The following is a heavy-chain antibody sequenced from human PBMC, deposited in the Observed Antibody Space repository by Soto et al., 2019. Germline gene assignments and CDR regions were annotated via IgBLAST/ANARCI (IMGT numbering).Heavy chain of an antibody. CDR3: ARVSASSSTYGMDV. CDR2: IYYSGST. Sequence: SETLSLTCTVSGGSIRSGDCYWSWIRQPPGKGLEWIGYIYYSGSTYYNPSLKSRVTISVDTSKNQFSLKLSSVTAADTAVYYCARVSASSSTYGMDVWGQGTTVTVSS. CDR1: GGSIRSGDCY. J-gene: IGHJ6*02. V-gene: IGHV4-30-4*01. D-gene: IGHD6-6*01.